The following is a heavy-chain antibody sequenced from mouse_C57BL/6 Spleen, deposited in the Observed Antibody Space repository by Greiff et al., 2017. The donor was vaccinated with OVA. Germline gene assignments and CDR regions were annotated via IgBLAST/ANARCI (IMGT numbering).Heavy chain of an antibody. J-gene: IGHJ1*03. Sequence: QVQLKESGAELVRPGASVTLSCKASGYTFTDYEMHWVKQTPVHGLEWIGAIDPETGGTAYNQKFKGKAILTADKSSSTTYMELRSLTSEDSAVYYCTRRDYDEHWYFDVWGTGTTVTVSS. V-gene: IGHV1-15*01. CDR2: IDPETGGT. CDR3: TRRDYDEHWYFDV. CDR1: GYTFTDYE. D-gene: IGHD2-4*01.